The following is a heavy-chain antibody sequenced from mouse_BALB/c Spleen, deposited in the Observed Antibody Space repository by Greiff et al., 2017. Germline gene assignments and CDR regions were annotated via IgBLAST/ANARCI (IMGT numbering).Heavy chain of an antibody. V-gene: IGHV5-17*02. D-gene: IGHD2-1*01. CDR3: SGNFAY. CDR2: ISSGSSNI. J-gene: IGHJ3*01. CDR1: GFTFSSFG. Sequence: EVKLMESGGGLVQPGGSRKLSCAASGFTFSSFGMHWVRQAPEKGLEWVAYISSGSSNIYYADTVKGRYTISRDNPKNTLFLQMNSLRSEDTAMYYCSGNFAYWGQGTLVTVSA.